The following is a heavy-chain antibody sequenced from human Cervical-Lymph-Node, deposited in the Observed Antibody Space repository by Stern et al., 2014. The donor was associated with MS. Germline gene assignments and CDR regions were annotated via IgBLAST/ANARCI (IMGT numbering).Heavy chain of an antibody. CDR1: GFNFSHYA. J-gene: IGHJ4*02. D-gene: IGHD3-16*01. CDR2: VSSEGSNK. CDR3: ATQIWFDY. Sequence: MQLVESGGGVVQPGRSLRLSCAVSGFNFSHYAMHWVRQAPGKWLEWVAAVSSEGSNKYHADSVKGRFTISRDNSKNTVYLQMNSLRDDDTAVYYCATQIWFDYWGQGTLVTVSS. V-gene: IGHV3-30-3*01.